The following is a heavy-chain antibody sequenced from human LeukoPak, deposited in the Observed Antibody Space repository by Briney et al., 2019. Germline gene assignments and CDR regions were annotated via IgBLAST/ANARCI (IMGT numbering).Heavy chain of an antibody. V-gene: IGHV4-59*01. CDR3: ARWGYCSSTSCYRSWFDP. J-gene: IGHJ5*02. CDR1: GGSISSYY. D-gene: IGHD2-2*01. CDR2: IYYSGST. Sequence: SETLSLTCTVSGGSISSYYWSWIRQPPGKGLEWIGYIYYSGSTNYNPSLKSRVTISVDTSKNQFSLKLSSVTAADTAVYYCARWGYCSSTSCYRSWFDPWGQGTLVTVSS.